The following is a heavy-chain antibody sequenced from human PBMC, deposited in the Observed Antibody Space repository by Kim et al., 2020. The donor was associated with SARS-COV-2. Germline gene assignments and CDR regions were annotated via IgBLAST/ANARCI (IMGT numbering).Heavy chain of an antibody. CDR3: SRGYCGSATCYSGGCDFDC. D-gene: IGHD3-10*01. V-gene: IGHV3-33*01. CDR2: MWYDGSNK. J-gene: IGHJ4*02. Sequence: GGSLRLSCAASGFTFSTYGMHWVRQAPGKGLEWVATMWYDGSNKYYPDSVKGRFTVSRDNSKNTLYLQVNNLRAEDTAVYYCSRGYCGSATCYSGGCDFDCWGRGTRVTVSS. CDR1: GFTFSTYG.